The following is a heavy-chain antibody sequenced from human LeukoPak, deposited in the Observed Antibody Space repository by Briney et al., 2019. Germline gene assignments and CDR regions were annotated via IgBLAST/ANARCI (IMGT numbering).Heavy chain of an antibody. V-gene: IGHV4-61*02. CDR1: GGSISSGSYY. CDR2: IYTSGST. J-gene: IGHJ4*02. D-gene: IGHD2-15*01. Sequence: SQTLSLTCTVSGGSISSGSYYWSWIRQPAGKGLEWIGRIYTSGSTNYNPSLKSRVTISVDTSKNQFSLKLSSLTAADTAVYYCARDEYCSGGSCYVGFDYWGQGTLVTVSS. CDR3: ARDEYCSGGSCYVGFDY.